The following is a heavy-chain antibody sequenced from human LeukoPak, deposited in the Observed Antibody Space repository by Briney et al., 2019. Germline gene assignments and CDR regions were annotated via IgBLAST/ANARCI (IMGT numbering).Heavy chain of an antibody. J-gene: IGHJ2*01. CDR2: ISAYNGNT. V-gene: IGHV1-18*01. D-gene: IGHD3-22*01. CDR1: GYTFTIYG. Sequence: ASVKVSCKASGYTFTIYGISWVRQAPGQGLEWMGWISAYNGNTNYAQKLQGRVTMTTDTSTSTAYMELRSLRSDDTAVYYCARDRLAMIVVANWYFDLWGRGTLVTVSS. CDR3: ARDRLAMIVVANWYFDL.